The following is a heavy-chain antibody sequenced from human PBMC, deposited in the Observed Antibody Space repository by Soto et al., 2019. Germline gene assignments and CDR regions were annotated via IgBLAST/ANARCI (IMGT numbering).Heavy chain of an antibody. CDR3: ARGQLLHYQYGLDV. Sequence: QVQLQESGPALVRPSDSLSLMCSVSGVPITTFYWSWIRQAPGKGLEYIGYIYYGGSTHYKPALKSRVTTSVDTAKNEFSLNLRSVTAADTAAYYCARGQLLHYQYGLDVWGQGTTVIV. CDR2: IYYGGST. J-gene: IGHJ6*02. V-gene: IGHV4-59*07. D-gene: IGHD3-10*01. CDR1: GVPITTFY.